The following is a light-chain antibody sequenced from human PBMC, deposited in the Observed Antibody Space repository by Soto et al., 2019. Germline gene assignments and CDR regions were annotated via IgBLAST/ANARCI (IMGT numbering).Light chain of an antibody. CDR3: QQYGSSPT. Sequence: EMELSQYQGTLSLSPAERATLSCRASQRVSSSYLAWYQHIPGQAPWLLMYGASIWATGIPDRFSGSGSGTDFTLTISRLEPEDFAVYYCQQYGSSPTFGVGTTVDI. CDR2: GAS. CDR1: QRVSSSY. V-gene: IGKV3-20*01. J-gene: IGKJ4*02.